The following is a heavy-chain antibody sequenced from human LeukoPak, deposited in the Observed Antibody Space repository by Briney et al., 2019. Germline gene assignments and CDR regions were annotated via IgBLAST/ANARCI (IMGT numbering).Heavy chain of an antibody. J-gene: IGHJ6*02. CDR1: GGSISSSSYY. CDR2: FYDSGNT. CDR3: ARHGDYGNYYYYGLDV. V-gene: IGHV4-39*01. D-gene: IGHD4-17*01. Sequence: SETLSLTCIVSGGSISSSSYYWDWIRQAPGEGLEWIGNFYDSGNTRYNPSLKSRATISGDTSKNQFSLKLTSVTAADTAVYYCARHGDYGNYYYYGLDVWGQGTTVTVPS.